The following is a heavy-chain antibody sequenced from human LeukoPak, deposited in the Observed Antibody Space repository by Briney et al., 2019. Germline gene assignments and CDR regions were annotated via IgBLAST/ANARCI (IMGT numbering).Heavy chain of an antibody. CDR3: ARVSMTADDY. CDR2: IYYSGST. CDR1: GGSISSSSYY. J-gene: IGHJ4*02. V-gene: IGHV4-39*07. Sequence: SETLSLTCTVSGGSISSSSYYWGWIRQPPGKGLEWIGSIYYSGSTYYNPSLKSRVTISVDTSKNQFSLKLSSVTAADTAVYYRARVSMTADDYWGQGTLVTVSS. D-gene: IGHD2/OR15-2a*01.